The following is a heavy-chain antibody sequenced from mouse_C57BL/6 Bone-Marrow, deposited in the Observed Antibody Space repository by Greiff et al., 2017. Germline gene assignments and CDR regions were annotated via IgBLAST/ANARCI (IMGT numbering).Heavy chain of an antibody. J-gene: IGHJ2*01. V-gene: IGHV1-85*01. Sequence: QVQLKESGPELVKPGASVKLSCKASGYTFTSYDINWVKQRPGQGLEWIGWIYPRDGSSKYNEKFKGKATLTVDTSSSTAYMELHSLTSEDSAVYFCAREGSIVTLDYWGQGTTLTVSS. D-gene: IGHD2-5*01. CDR3: AREGSIVTLDY. CDR1: GYTFTSYD. CDR2: IYPRDGSS.